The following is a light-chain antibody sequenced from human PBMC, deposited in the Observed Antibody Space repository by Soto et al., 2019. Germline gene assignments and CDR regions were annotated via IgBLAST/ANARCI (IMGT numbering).Light chain of an antibody. Sequence: QSVLTQPASVSGSPGQSITISCTGTSSDVGGYKYVSWYQQHPGKAPKVMIYEVSNRPSGVSNRFSGSKSGSTASLTISWLQAEDEADYYCSSYTTSSTYVFGAGTKVTVL. CDR2: EVS. CDR1: SSDVGGYKY. CDR3: SSYTTSSTYV. J-gene: IGLJ1*01. V-gene: IGLV2-14*01.